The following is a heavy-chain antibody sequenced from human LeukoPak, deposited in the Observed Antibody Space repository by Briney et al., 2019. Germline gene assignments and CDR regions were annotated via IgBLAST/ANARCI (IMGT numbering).Heavy chain of an antibody. CDR2: VSGSGSTI. J-gene: IGHJ6*02. D-gene: IGHD3-16*01. CDR3: ARDRFGGYQPPYYYYGMDV. V-gene: IGHV3-48*03. Sequence: GGSLRLSCAASGFTFSSYEMNWVRQAPGKGLEWVSYVSGSGSTIYYADSVKGRFTISRDNAKNSLYLQMNGLRAEDTAVYYCARDRFGGYQPPYYYYGMDVWGQGTTVTVSS. CDR1: GFTFSSYE.